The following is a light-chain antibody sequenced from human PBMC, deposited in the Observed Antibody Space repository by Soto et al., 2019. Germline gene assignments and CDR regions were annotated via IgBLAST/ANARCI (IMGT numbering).Light chain of an antibody. Sequence: ALTRPASVAGSRGEPFTISFIGTTSDVGNYQYVSWYQQHPGKAPILMIYEVSSRPAGVSNRFSGSKSGNTAALTISGLQAEDETDYYCCSYTSSGTYVFGTGTKVTVL. CDR2: EVS. CDR1: TSDVGNYQY. V-gene: IGLV2-14*01. CDR3: CSYTSSGTYV. J-gene: IGLJ1*01.